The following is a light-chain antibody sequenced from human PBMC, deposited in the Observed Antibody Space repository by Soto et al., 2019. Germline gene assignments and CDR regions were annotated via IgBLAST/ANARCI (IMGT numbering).Light chain of an antibody. Sequence: QSALTQPASVSGSPGQSITISCTGTSSDVGGYNYVSWYQQQPGKAPKLMIYEVSNRPSGVSNRFSGSKSGNTASLTISGLQAEDDADYYCSSYTSSSTLVFGGGTKVTVL. CDR2: EVS. CDR1: SSDVGGYNY. V-gene: IGLV2-14*01. J-gene: IGLJ2*01. CDR3: SSYTSSSTLV.